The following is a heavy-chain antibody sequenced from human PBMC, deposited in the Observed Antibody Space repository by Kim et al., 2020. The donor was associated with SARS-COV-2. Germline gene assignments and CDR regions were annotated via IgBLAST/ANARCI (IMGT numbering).Heavy chain of an antibody. Sequence: GGSLRLSCAASGFNFSSYAMSWVRQAPGKGLEWVSAISGSGGSTYSAGSVKGRFTISRDNSKTTLYLQMNSRTAEDTAVYYCAKLLLSRAAAGRYLYCGQGTLVTLS. CDR3: AKLLLSRAAAGRYLY. CDR2: ISGSGGST. D-gene: IGHD6-13*01. V-gene: IGHV3-23*01. J-gene: IGHJ4*02. CDR1: GFNFSSYA.